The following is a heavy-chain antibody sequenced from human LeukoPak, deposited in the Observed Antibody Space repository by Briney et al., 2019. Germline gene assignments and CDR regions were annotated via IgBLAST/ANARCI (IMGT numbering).Heavy chain of an antibody. Sequence: SETLSLACTVSGGSISSYYWSWIRQPPGKGLEWIGYIYYSGSTSYNPSLKSRVTMSVDTSKNQFSLKLSSVTAADTAVYYCARKGIAAAGPFDYWGQGTLVTVSS. V-gene: IGHV4-59*08. CDR1: GGSISSYY. J-gene: IGHJ4*02. CDR2: IYYSGST. CDR3: ARKGIAAAGPFDY. D-gene: IGHD6-13*01.